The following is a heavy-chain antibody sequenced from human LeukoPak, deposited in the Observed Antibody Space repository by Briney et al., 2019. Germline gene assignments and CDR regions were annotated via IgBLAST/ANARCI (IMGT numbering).Heavy chain of an antibody. J-gene: IGHJ4*02. V-gene: IGHV3-9*01. CDR3: ARGVRIAVAGNIDY. CDR2: ISWNNGRI. D-gene: IGHD6-19*01. CDR1: GFSFDDYA. Sequence: GGSLRLSCAASGFSFDDYAMHWVRQAPGKGLEWVSGISWNNGRIVYADSVKGRFTISRDNSKNTLYLQMNSLRAEDTAVYYCARGVRIAVAGNIDYWGQGTLVTVSS.